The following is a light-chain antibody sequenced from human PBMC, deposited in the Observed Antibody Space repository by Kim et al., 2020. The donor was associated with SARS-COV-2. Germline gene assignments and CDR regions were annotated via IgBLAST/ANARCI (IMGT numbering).Light chain of an antibody. Sequence: GERVTLSCSGSSSNIGSYHVYWDQQCPGTAPKLHIYRNNRRPSGVPDRFSGSKSGTSASLAISGLRSEDEADYYCAAWDDSLSGRVFGGGTKVTVL. CDR3: AAWDDSLSGRV. J-gene: IGLJ3*02. CDR2: RNN. V-gene: IGLV1-47*01. CDR1: SSNIGSYH.